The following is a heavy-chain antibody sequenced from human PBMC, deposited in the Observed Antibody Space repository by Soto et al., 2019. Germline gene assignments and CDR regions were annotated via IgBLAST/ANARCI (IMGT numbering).Heavy chain of an antibody. V-gene: IGHV4-31*03. CDR3: ATTGGYGTPGHD. J-gene: IGHJ4*02. D-gene: IGHD5-12*01. CDR1: GGSVSSGEYY. CDR2: ISYTGST. Sequence: QVHLQASGPGLVKPSQTLSLNCPVSGGSVSSGEYYWTWIRQHPGKGLEWIGYISYTGSTYYNPSLQGRVSISVDSARIHLSQRLNSVTAADTAVYYWATTGGYGTPGHDWGQETLGTVSS.